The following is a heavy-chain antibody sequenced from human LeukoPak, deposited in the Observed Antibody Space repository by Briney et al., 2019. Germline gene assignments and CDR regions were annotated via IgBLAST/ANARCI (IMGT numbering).Heavy chain of an antibody. D-gene: IGHD3-10*01. CDR2: IYSGGST. CDR3: ARVGGH. V-gene: IGHV3-53*01. CDR1: GLTVSKNY. J-gene: IGHJ4*02. Sequence: GGSLRLSCAASGLTVSKNYMSWVRQAPGKGLESVSVIYSGGSTYYADYVRGRFTISRDNSKNTLYLQMNSLRVEDTAVYYCARVGGHWGQGTLVTVSS.